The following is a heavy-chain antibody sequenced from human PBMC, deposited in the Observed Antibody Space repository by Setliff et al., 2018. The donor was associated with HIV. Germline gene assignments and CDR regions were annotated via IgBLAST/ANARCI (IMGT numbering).Heavy chain of an antibody. V-gene: IGHV3-30*04. J-gene: IGHJ4*02. Sequence: PGGSLRLSCAASGFTFSSYAMHWVRQCPGKGLEWMAVISYDETDKYYADSVKGRFTISRDNAKNMLYLQMNSLRAEDTAVYYCARSHDYGGDRRLDYWGQGTLVTVSS. CDR3: ARSHDYGGDRRLDY. CDR1: GFTFSSYA. D-gene: IGHD4-17*01. CDR2: ISYDETDK.